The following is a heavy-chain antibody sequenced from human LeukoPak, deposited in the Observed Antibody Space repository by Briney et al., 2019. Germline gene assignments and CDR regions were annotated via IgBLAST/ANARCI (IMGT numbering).Heavy chain of an antibody. CDR3: AKGVSLYGDYVFDY. CDR2: ISWNSGSI. CDR1: GFTFDDYA. D-gene: IGHD4-17*01. J-gene: IGHJ4*02. Sequence: PGRSLRLSCAASGFTFDDYAMHWVRQAPGKGLEWVSGISWNSGSIGYADSVKGRFTISRDNAKNSLYLQMNSLRAEDTALYYCAKGVSLYGDYVFDYWGQGTLVTVSS. V-gene: IGHV3-9*01.